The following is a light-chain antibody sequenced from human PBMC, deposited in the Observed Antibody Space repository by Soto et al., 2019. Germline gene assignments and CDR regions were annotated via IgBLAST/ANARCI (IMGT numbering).Light chain of an antibody. CDR2: LNSDGSH. Sequence: QLVLTQSPSASASLGASVKLTCTLSSGHSSYAIAWHQQQPEKGPRYLMKLNSDGSHSKGDGIPDRFSGSSSGAERYLTISSLQSADEADYDCQTWGTGIVVFGGGTKLTVL. J-gene: IGLJ2*01. V-gene: IGLV4-69*01. CDR1: SGHSSYA. CDR3: QTWGTGIVV.